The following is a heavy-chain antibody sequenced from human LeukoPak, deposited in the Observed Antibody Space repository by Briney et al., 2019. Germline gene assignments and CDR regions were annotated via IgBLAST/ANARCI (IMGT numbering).Heavy chain of an antibody. Sequence: SETLSLTCAVHGGSFSGYYWSWIRQPPGKGLEWIGEINHSGSTNYNPSLKSRVTISVDTSKNQFSLKLSSVTAADTAVYYCARGNGGNSEFDYWGQGTLVTVSS. CDR1: GGSFSGYY. CDR2: INHSGST. D-gene: IGHD4-23*01. J-gene: IGHJ4*02. V-gene: IGHV4-34*01. CDR3: ARGNGGNSEFDY.